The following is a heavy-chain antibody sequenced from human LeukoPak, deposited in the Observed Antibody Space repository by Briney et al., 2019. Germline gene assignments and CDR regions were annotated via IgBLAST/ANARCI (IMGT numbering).Heavy chain of an antibody. V-gene: IGHV3-7*01. CDR1: RWTFPTYW. CDR2: IKQDGSEA. CDR3: SNGIYDKSY. J-gene: IGHJ4*02. Sequence: GGSLSHSCIASRWTFPTYWMAWVRQARGKGLEGVANIKQDGSEAYYVECVRDRFTISRDNAKNSLFLQMNSLRAEDTSVYYCSNGIYDKSYWGQGTLVTVSS. D-gene: IGHD2/OR15-2a*01.